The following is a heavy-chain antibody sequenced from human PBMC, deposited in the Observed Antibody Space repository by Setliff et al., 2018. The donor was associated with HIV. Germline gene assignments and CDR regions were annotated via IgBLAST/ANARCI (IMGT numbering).Heavy chain of an antibody. CDR1: GDSVTSDSYY. D-gene: IGHD3-16*01. V-gene: IGHV4-61*02. CDR2: IYFSGST. CDR3: ARDWAAPYYYGMDV. Sequence: SETLSLTCTVSGDSVTSDSYYWNWIRQPAGKTLEWIGRIYFSGSTNYNPSLKSRVTISIDTSKNQLSLKLSSVAAADTAVYYCARDWAAPYYYGMDVWGQGTTVTVSS. J-gene: IGHJ6*02.